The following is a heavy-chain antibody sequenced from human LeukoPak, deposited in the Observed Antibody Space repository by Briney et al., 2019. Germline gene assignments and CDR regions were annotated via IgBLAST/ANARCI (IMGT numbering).Heavy chain of an antibody. Sequence: GGSLRLSCAASGFMFRSDWMGWVRQAPGKGLERAANINQDGSEKFYVDSVEGRFTISRDSAKDSLYLQMNSLRADDSAVYYCVRSQYSSSSWGQGTLVTVSS. V-gene: IGHV3-7*01. CDR1: GFMFRSDW. J-gene: IGHJ5*02. D-gene: IGHD6-13*01. CDR2: INQDGSEK. CDR3: VRSQYSSSS.